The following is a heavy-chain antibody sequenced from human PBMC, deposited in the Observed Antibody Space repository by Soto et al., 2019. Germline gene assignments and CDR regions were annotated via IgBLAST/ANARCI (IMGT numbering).Heavy chain of an antibody. Sequence: EVQLLESGGGLVQPGGSLTLSCAASGFTFSDYAMCWVRQAPGKGLEWVSGISGSGGSTYYADSVKGRFTISRDNSKNTLVLQVNRVRAEDTALYYCARAVGIVVVAAPYFDYWGQGTLVTVSS. D-gene: IGHD2-15*01. J-gene: IGHJ4*02. V-gene: IGHV3-23*01. CDR2: ISGSGGST. CDR1: GFTFSDYA. CDR3: ARAVGIVVVAAPYFDY.